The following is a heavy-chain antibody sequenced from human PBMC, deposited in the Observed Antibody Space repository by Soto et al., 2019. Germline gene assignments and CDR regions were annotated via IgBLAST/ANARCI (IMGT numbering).Heavy chain of an antibody. Sequence: QLQLQESGSGLVKPSQTLSLTCAVSGGSISSGGYSWSWIRQPPGKGLEWIGYIYHSGSTYYNPSLTRCVIISVDRSKIQFSPKLSSVTAADTAVYYCASAGGLGAVAADYWGQGTLVTVAS. V-gene: IGHV4-30-2*01. CDR1: GGSISSGGYS. D-gene: IGHD6-19*01. CDR3: ASAGGLGAVAADY. CDR2: IYHSGST. J-gene: IGHJ4*02.